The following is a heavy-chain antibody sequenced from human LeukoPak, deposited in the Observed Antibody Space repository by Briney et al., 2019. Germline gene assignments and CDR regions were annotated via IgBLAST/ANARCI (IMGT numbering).Heavy chain of an antibody. CDR2: ISGSGSTT. Sequence: GGSLRLSCAASGVTFSSYAMSWVRQAPGKGLEWVSAISGSGSTTHYADSVKGRFTISRDNSKNTLSLQMNSLRAEDTATYYCAVSSGLYAAFDYWGQGTLVTVPS. J-gene: IGHJ4*02. CDR1: GVTFSSYA. CDR3: AVSSGLYAAFDY. V-gene: IGHV3-23*01. D-gene: IGHD6-19*01.